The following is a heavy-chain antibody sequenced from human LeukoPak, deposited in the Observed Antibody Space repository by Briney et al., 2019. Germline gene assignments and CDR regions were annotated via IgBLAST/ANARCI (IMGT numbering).Heavy chain of an antibody. D-gene: IGHD3-10*01. Sequence: GASVKVSCKASGYTFTGYYMHWVRQAPGQGLEWMGWINPNSGGTNYAQKFQGRVTMTRDTSISTAYMELSRLRSDDTAVYYCARQLRIYGSGNTYGYWGQGTLVTVSS. CDR2: INPNSGGT. CDR3: ARQLRIYGSGNTYGY. CDR1: GYTFTGYY. J-gene: IGHJ4*02. V-gene: IGHV1-2*02.